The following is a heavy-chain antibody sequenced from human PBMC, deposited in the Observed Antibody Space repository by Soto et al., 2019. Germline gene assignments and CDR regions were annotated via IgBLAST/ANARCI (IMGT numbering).Heavy chain of an antibody. Sequence: EVQLVESGVGLVPQGGSLRLSCEASGFTFSTYSMNWVRQAPGKGLEWVSYISRSSNTIYYADSVKGRFTISRDNAKNSLYLQMNILRDDDAAVYYWARRAAPIDYWGQGTRVTVSS. CDR2: ISRSSNTI. V-gene: IGHV3-48*02. J-gene: IGHJ4*02. D-gene: IGHD6-25*01. CDR1: GFTFSTYS. CDR3: ARRAAPIDY.